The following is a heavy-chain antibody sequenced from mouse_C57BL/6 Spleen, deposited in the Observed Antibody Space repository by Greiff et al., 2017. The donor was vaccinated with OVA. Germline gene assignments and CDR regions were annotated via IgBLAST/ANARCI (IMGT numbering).Heavy chain of an antibody. J-gene: IGHJ2*01. D-gene: IGHD3-2*02. CDR1: GFTFSSYG. CDR3: ARHAASAGWDRDY. V-gene: IGHV5-6*01. CDR2: ISSGGSYT. Sequence: EVKLVESGGDLVKPGGSLKLSCAASGFTFSSYGMSWVRQTPAKRLEWVATISSGGSYTYYPASVKGRFTISRDNAKNTLYLQMSSLKSEDTAMDYCARHAASAGWDRDYWGQGTTLTVSS.